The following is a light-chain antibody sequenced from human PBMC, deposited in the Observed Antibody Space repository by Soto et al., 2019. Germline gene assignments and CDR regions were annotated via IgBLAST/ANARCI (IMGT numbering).Light chain of an antibody. V-gene: IGLV2-14*03. CDR3: SSYATSDTLVL. CDR2: GVS. CDR1: NSDIGGYNY. Sequence: QSALTQPASVSGSPGQSITISCTGTNSDIGGYNYVSWYQHHPGKAPKLIISGVSYRPSGVSDRFSGSKSGNTASLTISGLQAEDEAEYYCSSYATSDTLVLFGGGTQLTVL. J-gene: IGLJ3*02.